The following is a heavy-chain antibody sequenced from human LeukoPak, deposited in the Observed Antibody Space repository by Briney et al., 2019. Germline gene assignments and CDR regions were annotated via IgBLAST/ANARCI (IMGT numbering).Heavy chain of an antibody. V-gene: IGHV4-59*01. J-gene: IGHJ4*02. CDR1: GGSISSYY. CDR3: ARAELRDYFDY. CDR2: IYYSGST. Sequence: PSETLSLTCTVSGGSISSYYWSWIRQPPGKGLEWIGYIYYSGSTNYNPSLKSRVTISVDTSKNQFSLKLSSVTAADTAVYYCARAELRDYFDYWGQGTLVTVSS. D-gene: IGHD1-7*01.